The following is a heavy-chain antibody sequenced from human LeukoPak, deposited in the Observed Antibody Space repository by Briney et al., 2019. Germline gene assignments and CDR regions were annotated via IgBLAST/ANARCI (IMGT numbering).Heavy chain of an antibody. CDR1: GYTFTSYG. Sequence: ASVKVSCKASGYTFTSYGISWVRQAPGQGLEWMGWISAYNGNTNYAQKLQGRVTMTTDTSTSTAYMELRSLRSDDTAVYYCARDRPIFGVVPSYYYGMDVWGQGTTVTVPS. V-gene: IGHV1-18*01. CDR3: ARDRPIFGVVPSYYYGMDV. J-gene: IGHJ6*02. D-gene: IGHD3-3*01. CDR2: ISAYNGNT.